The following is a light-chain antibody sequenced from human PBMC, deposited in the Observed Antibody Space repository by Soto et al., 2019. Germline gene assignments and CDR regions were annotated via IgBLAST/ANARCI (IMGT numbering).Light chain of an antibody. J-gene: IGKJ5*01. Sequence: DIKLTQSPSSLSASVGDRVTITCQASQDINNYLNWYQQKPGKAHKLLIYDASDLERGVPSRFSGSGSGTDFTLTIRSLQPEDIATYYCQQFDDLTFIFGQGTRLEIK. CDR3: QQFDDLTFI. CDR1: QDINNY. V-gene: IGKV1-33*01. CDR2: DAS.